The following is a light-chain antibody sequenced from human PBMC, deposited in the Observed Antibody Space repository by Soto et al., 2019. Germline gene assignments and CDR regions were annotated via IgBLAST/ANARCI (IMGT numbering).Light chain of an antibody. Sequence: VMTQTLLCLSVAPVQPASISCKSSQSRLHITGETFLFWYLQKPGQSPQLLIYEVSTRVSGVPDRFSGSGSGTDFTLESSRVETDDVGIYYCMQSTQLPPTFGQGTRLEIK. CDR3: MQSTQLPPT. J-gene: IGKJ5*01. V-gene: IGKV2D-29*02. CDR2: EVS. CDR1: QSRLHITGETF.